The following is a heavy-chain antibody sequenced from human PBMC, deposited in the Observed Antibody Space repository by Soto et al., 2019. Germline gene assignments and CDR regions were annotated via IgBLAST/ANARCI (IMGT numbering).Heavy chain of an antibody. CDR2: IIPILGIA. D-gene: IGHD3-9*01. V-gene: IGHV1-69*08. Sequence: QVQLVQSGAEVKKPGSSVKVSCKASGGTFSSYTISWVRQAPGQGLEWMGRIIPILGIANYAQKFQGRVTITADKSTSTAYMELSSLRSEDTAVYYCARDRYYDILTGYPSDYWGQGTLVTVSS. CDR3: ARDRYYDILTGYPSDY. J-gene: IGHJ4*02. CDR1: GGTFSSYT.